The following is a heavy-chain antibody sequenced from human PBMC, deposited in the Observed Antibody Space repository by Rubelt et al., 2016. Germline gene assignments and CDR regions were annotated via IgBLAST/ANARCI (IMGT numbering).Heavy chain of an antibody. V-gene: IGHV3-7*01. CDR3: ARWGSDWYFGFDY. J-gene: IGHJ4*02. CDR2: IKQDGGDK. Sequence: EVQLVESGGGLVQPGGSLRLSCEASGFSFSNYWMSWVRHAPGKGLEWVANIKQDGGDKYYVDSVKGRFTISRDNAKNSLYRQMKSLRAEDTAFYYCARWGSDWYFGFDYWGQGTLVTVSS. CDR1: GFSFSNYW. D-gene: IGHD6-19*01.